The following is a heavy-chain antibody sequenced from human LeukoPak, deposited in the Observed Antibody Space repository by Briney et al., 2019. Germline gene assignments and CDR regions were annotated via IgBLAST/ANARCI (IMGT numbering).Heavy chain of an antibody. D-gene: IGHD6-19*01. CDR1: GYTFTSYY. Sequence: ASVKVSCKASGYTFTSYYMHWVRQAPGQGLEWMGIISPSGGSTSYAQKFQGRVTMTRDTSTSTVYMELSSLRSEDTAVYYCARRGIAVAGLDYWGQGTLVTVSS. CDR2: ISPSGGST. V-gene: IGHV1-46*01. CDR3: ARRGIAVAGLDY. J-gene: IGHJ4*02.